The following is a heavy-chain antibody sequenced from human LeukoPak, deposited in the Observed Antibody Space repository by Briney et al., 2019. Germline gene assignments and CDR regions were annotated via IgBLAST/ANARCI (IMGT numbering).Heavy chain of an antibody. J-gene: IGHJ6*02. V-gene: IGHV3-21*04. Sequence: PGGSLRLSCAASGFTFSSYSMNWVRQAPGKGLEWVSSISSSSSYIYYADSVKGRFTISRDNAKNSLYLQMNSLRAEDTAVYYCARGPDFGTDHYGMDVWGQGTTVTVSS. CDR1: GFTFSSYS. D-gene: IGHD3-3*01. CDR3: ARGPDFGTDHYGMDV. CDR2: ISSSSSYI.